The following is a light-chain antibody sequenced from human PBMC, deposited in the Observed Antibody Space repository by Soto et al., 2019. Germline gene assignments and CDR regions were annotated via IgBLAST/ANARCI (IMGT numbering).Light chain of an antibody. CDR2: GVS. CDR1: QSVSSSY. V-gene: IGKV3-20*01. CDR3: HHYVHSPPIT. J-gene: IGKJ5*01. Sequence: EIVLTQSPGTLSLSPGERATLSCRASQSVSSSYLAWYQQKPGQAPRLLIYGVSSRATGIPDRFSGSGSGTDFTRTIRRLEPEDFAVYYCHHYVHSPPITFRQGTRLEIK.